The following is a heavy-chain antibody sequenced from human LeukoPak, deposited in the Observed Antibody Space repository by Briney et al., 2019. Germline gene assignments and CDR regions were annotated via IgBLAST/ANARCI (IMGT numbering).Heavy chain of an antibody. CDR3: ARETYSYGLYYFDY. CDR2: LYYSGST. Sequence: SSETLSLTCAVYGGSFSGYYWSWIRQPPGKGLEWIGYLYYSGSTNYNPSLKSRVTISVDTSKNQFSLKLSSVTAADTAVYYCARETYSYGLYYFDYWGQGTLVTVSS. CDR1: GGSFSGYY. J-gene: IGHJ4*02. V-gene: IGHV4-59*01. D-gene: IGHD5-18*01.